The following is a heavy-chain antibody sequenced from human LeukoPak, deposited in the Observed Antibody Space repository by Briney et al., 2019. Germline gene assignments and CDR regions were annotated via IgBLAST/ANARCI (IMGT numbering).Heavy chain of an antibody. Sequence: GGSLRLSCAVSGFPFSVYEMNWVRQAPGKGLEWVSNIGSSGTTIYYADSVRGRFSISRDNAKSSLYLQMNSLRVEDTDVYYCELLAVASDFDYWGQGALVTVSS. V-gene: IGHV3-48*03. CDR3: ELLAVASDFDY. D-gene: IGHD6-19*01. J-gene: IGHJ4*02. CDR1: GFPFSVYE. CDR2: IGSSGTTI.